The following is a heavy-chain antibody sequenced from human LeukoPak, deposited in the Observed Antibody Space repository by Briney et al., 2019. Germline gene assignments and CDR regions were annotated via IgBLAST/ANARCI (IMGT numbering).Heavy chain of an antibody. V-gene: IGHV1-69*05. CDR1: GGTFSSYA. Sequence: ASVKVSCKASGGTFSSYAISWVRQAPGQGLEWMGGIIPIFGTANYAQKFQGRVTITTDESTSTAYMELSSLRSEDTAVYYCARATDELVVPAAIPDYWGQGTLVTVSS. CDR3: ARATDELVVPAAIPDY. CDR2: IIPIFGTA. D-gene: IGHD2-2*01. J-gene: IGHJ4*02.